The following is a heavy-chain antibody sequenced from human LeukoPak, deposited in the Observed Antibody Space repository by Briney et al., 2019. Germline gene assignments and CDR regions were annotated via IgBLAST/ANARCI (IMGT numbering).Heavy chain of an antibody. J-gene: IGHJ4*02. CDR3: ARSARLMKGVVEVTALDD. Sequence: PGGSLRLSCAASGFTFSSYAMHWVRQAPGKGLEYVSAISSNGGSTYYANSVKGRFTISRDNSKNTLYLQMGSLRAEDMAVYYCARSARLMKGVVEVTALDDWGQGTLVTVSS. CDR2: ISSNGGST. V-gene: IGHV3-64*01. CDR1: GFTFSSYA. D-gene: IGHD3-3*01.